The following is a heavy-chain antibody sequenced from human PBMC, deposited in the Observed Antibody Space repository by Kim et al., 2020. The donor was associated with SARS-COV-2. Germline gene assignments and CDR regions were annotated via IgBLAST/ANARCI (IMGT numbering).Heavy chain of an antibody. CDR1: GASFGSFG. CDR2: ISSDGSNK. V-gene: IGHV3-30*03. Sequence: GGSLRLSCVDSGASFGSFGMYWVRQAPGKGLEWVADISSDGSNKIYPDSVRGPFTISRDNSKNTLYLQMSSLRTEDTAVYYCATGPYCSGVSCRSDVLKWGQGTLVIVSS. D-gene: IGHD2-15*01. J-gene: IGHJ4*02. CDR3: ATGPYCSGVSCRSDVLK.